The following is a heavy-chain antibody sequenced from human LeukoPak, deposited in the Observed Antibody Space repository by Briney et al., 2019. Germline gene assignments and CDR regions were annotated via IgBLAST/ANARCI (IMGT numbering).Heavy chain of an antibody. CDR1: GFTFSSYT. CDR3: ARPRGCGTSRCNNFDY. CDR2: ISTSSSYI. V-gene: IGHV3-21*01. Sequence: GGSLRLSCAASGFTFSSYTMNWVRQAPGKGLEWVSSISTSSSYIYYADSVKGRFTISRDNAKNSLYLQMNSLRAEDTAVYYCARPRGCGTSRCNNFDYWGQGTLVTVSS. D-gene: IGHD2-21*01. J-gene: IGHJ4*02.